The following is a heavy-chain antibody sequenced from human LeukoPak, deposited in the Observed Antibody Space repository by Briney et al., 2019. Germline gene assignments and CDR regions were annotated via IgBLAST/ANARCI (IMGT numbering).Heavy chain of an antibody. J-gene: IGHJ4*02. CDR3: ARGGNYDVLTGPLDGY. CDR2: ISYDGSNK. D-gene: IGHD3-9*01. V-gene: IGHV3-30*04. Sequence: GGSLRLSCAASGFTFSSYAMHWVRQAPGKGLEWVAVISYDGSNKYYADSVKGRFTISRANSKNTLYLQMNSLRAEDTAVYYCARGGNYDVLTGPLDGYWGQGTLVTVSS. CDR1: GFTFSSYA.